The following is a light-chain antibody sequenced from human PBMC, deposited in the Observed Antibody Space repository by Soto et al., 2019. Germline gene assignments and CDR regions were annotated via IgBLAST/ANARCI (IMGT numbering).Light chain of an antibody. CDR2: AAS. CDR3: QHSYSTPRT. Sequence: DIQVTQSPSSLSASAGDRVAITCRASQSISNYLNWYQHKPGKAPKLLIYAASSLQGGVPSRFSGSGSGTDFTLSISSLQPEDFATYYCQHSYSTPRTFGQGAKADNK. V-gene: IGKV1-39*01. CDR1: QSISNY. J-gene: IGKJ1*01.